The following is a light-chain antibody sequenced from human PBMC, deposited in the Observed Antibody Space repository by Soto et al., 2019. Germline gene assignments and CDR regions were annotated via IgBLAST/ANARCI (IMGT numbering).Light chain of an antibody. V-gene: IGLV2-14*01. CDR2: EVS. J-gene: IGLJ3*02. CDR3: SSYTSSSTWV. Sequence: QSALTQPASVSGSPGQSITISCTGTSSDVGGYKYVSWYQQHPDKAPKLIIFEVSNRPSGVSNRFSGSKSANTASLTISGLQAEDEADYYCSSYTSSSTWVFGGGTKLTVL. CDR1: SSDVGGYKY.